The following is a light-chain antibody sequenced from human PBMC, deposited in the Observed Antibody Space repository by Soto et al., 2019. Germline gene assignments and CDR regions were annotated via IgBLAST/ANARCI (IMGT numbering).Light chain of an antibody. CDR2: DAS. J-gene: IGKJ4*01. Sequence: EMGLTQSPATIFLSQGERATLSCRASQSVSSYLAWYQQKPGQAPRLLIYDASNRATGIPARFSGSGSGTDFTLTISSLEPEDFAVYYCQQRSNWPPTFGGGTKVDIK. V-gene: IGKV3-11*01. CDR1: QSVSSY. CDR3: QQRSNWPPT.